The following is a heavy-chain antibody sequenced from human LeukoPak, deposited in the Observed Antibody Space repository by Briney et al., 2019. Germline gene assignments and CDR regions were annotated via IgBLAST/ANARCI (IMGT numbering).Heavy chain of an antibody. V-gene: IGHV3-33*06. Sequence: GRSLRLSCAASGFTLSSYGMHWVRQAPGKGLEWVAVIWYDGSNKYYADSVKGRFTISRDNSKNTLYLQMNSLRAEDTAVYYCAKDLAAAGALDYWGQGTLVTVSS. CDR1: GFTLSSYG. CDR2: IWYDGSNK. CDR3: AKDLAAAGALDY. D-gene: IGHD6-13*01. J-gene: IGHJ4*02.